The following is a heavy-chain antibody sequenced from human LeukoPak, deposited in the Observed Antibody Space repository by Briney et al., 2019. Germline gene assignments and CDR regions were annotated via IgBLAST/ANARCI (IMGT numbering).Heavy chain of an antibody. CDR3: AKDAVLLWFGELFPKPYNWFDP. D-gene: IGHD3-10*01. J-gene: IGHJ5*02. Sequence: PGGSLRLSCAASGFTFSSYAMSWVRQAPGKGLEWVSAISGSGGSTYYADSVKGRFTISRDNSKNTLYLQMNSLRAEDTAVYYCAKDAVLLWFGELFPKPYNWFDPWGQGTLVTVSS. V-gene: IGHV3-23*01. CDR1: GFTFSSYA. CDR2: ISGSGGST.